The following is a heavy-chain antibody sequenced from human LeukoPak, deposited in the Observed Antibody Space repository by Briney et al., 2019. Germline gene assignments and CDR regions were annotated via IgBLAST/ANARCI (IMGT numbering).Heavy chain of an antibody. V-gene: IGHV4-38-2*02. CDR3: ARGPYSYDSSGAFDI. Sequence: PSETLSLTCTVSGYSISSGYYWGWIRQPPGKGLEWIGSIYHSGSTYYNPSLKSRVTISVDTSKNQFSLKLSSVTAADTAVYFCARGPYSYDSSGAFDIWGQGTMVTVSS. CDR2: IYHSGST. CDR1: GYSISSGYY. D-gene: IGHD3-22*01. J-gene: IGHJ3*02.